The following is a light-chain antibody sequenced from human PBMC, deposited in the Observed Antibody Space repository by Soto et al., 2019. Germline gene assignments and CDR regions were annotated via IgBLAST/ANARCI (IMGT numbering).Light chain of an antibody. V-gene: IGLV2-14*01. J-gene: IGLJ3*02. CDR3: SSYTSTSTLWL. CDR2: ECS. Sequence: QSALTQPASVSGSPGQSITISCTGTSSDVGGYKYVSWYQKHPGKAPKVIIFECSSRPSGVSNRFSGSKSGNTASLTISGLQAEDEADYYCSSYTSTSTLWLFGGGTKVTVL. CDR1: SSDVGGYKY.